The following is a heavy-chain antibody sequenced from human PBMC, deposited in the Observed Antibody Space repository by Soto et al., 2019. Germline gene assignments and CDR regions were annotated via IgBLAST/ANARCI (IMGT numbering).Heavy chain of an antibody. CDR2: ISGSGGST. Sequence: GGSLRLSCAASGFTFSSYAMSWVRQAPGKGLEWVSAISGSGGSTYYADSVKGRFTISRDNSKNTLYLQMNSLRAEDTAVYYCAKDLYCSSTSCYDGRTFDPWGQGTLVTVSS. CDR3: AKDLYCSSTSCYDGRTFDP. D-gene: IGHD2-2*01. V-gene: IGHV3-23*01. J-gene: IGHJ5*02. CDR1: GFTFSSYA.